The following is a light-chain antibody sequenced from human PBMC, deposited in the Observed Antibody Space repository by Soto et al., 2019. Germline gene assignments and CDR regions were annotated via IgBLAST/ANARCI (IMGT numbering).Light chain of an antibody. Sequence: EIVMTQSPATLSVSPGERATLSCRASQSVSNNLAWYQQKPGQTPRLLIYGASTRATGIPVRFSGSGSGTEYTLTISSLQSKGFAVYYCQQYNNWSPVTFGQGTKLEIK. CDR2: GAS. J-gene: IGKJ2*01. CDR1: QSVSNN. CDR3: QQYNNWSPVT. V-gene: IGKV3-15*01.